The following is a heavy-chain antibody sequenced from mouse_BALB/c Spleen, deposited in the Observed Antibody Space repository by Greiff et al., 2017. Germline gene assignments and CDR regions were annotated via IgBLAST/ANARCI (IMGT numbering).Heavy chain of an antibody. J-gene: IGHJ2*01. CDR1: GFTFSSYA. Sequence: EVKLQESGGGLVKPGGSLKLSCAASGFTFSSYAMSWVRQTPEKRLEWVASISSGGSTYYPDSVKGRFTISRDNARNILYLQMSSLRSEDTAMYYCARGPPYYGSSPYYFDYWGQGTTLTVSS. CDR3: ARGPPYYGSSPYYFDY. V-gene: IGHV5-6-5*01. D-gene: IGHD1-1*01. CDR2: ISSGGST.